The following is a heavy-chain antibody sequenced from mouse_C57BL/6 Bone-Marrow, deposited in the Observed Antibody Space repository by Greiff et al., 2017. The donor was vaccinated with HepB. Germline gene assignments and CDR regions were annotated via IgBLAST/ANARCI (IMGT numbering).Heavy chain of an antibody. CDR1: EYEFPSHD. V-gene: IGHV5-2*01. D-gene: IGHD1-1*01. J-gene: IGHJ3*01. CDR2: INSDGGST. CDR3: ARPFLTSAWFAY. Sequence: EVKLMESGGGLVQPGESLKLSCESNEYEFPSHDMSWVRKTPEKRLELVAAINSDGGSTYYPDTMERRFIISSDNTKNTLYLQMSSLRSEDTALFYCARPFLTSAWFAYWGQGTLVTVSA.